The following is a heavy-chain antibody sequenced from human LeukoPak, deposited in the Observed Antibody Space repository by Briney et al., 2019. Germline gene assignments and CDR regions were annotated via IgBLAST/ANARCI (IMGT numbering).Heavy chain of an antibody. CDR1: GFPFSSYW. J-gene: IGHJ4*02. Sequence: GGSLRLSCAASGFPFSSYWMSWVRQAPGKGLEWVANIKQDGSDKYYVDSVKGRFTISRDNAKSSLYLQLNSLRVDDTAVYYCARLTGTTGFDYWGQGTLVTVSS. D-gene: IGHD1-1*01. CDR2: IKQDGSDK. V-gene: IGHV3-7*01. CDR3: ARLTGTTGFDY.